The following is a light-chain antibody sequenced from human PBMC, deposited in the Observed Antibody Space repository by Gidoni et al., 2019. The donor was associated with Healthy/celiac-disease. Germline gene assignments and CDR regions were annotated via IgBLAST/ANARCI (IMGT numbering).Light chain of an antibody. CDR3: QQYNSYSRT. Sequence: DIQMTQSPSTLSASVGDRVTITCRASQSISSWFAWYQQKPGKAPKLLIYKASSLASGVPSRFSGSGSGTEFTLTISSLQPDDFATYYCQQYNSYSRTFGQGTKVEIK. V-gene: IGKV1-5*03. CDR1: QSISSW. J-gene: IGKJ1*01. CDR2: KAS.